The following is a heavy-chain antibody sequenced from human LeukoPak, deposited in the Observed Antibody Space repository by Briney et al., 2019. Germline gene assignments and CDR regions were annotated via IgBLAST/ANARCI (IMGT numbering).Heavy chain of an antibody. CDR3: ASPELPPTGYYYYYYMDV. Sequence: GGSLRLSCAASGFTVSSNYMSWVRQAPGKGLEWVSVIYSGGSTYYADSVKGRFTISRDNSKNTLYLQMNSLRAEDTAVYYCASPELPPTGYYYYYYMDVWGKGTTVTASS. V-gene: IGHV3-66*02. CDR1: GFTVSSNY. D-gene: IGHD3-10*01. CDR2: IYSGGST. J-gene: IGHJ6*03.